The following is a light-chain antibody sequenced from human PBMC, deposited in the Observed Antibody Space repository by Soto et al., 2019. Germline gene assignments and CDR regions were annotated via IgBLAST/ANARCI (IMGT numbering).Light chain of an antibody. CDR2: AAS. CDR3: QQSHSSPPS. J-gene: IGKJ4*01. V-gene: IGKV1-39*01. CDR1: QSVSYY. Sequence: DIQMTQSPSSLSASVGDRVTITCRASQSVSYYLNWYQQKPGKAPKLLIYAASSLESGVPSRFSGSGSGTDFTLTINNLQPEDFATYYCQQSHSSPPSFGGGTKLEIK.